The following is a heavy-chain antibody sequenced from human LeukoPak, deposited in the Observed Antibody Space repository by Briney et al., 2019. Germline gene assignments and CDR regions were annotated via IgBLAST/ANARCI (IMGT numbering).Heavy chain of an antibody. CDR3: AKTSRAVAGISLDY. CDR1: GFTFSSYG. V-gene: IGHV3-30*18. Sequence: GRSLRLSCAASGFTFSSYGMHWVRQAPGKGLEWVAVISYDGSNKYYADSVKGRFTISRDNSKNTLYLQMNSLRAEDTAVYYCAKTSRAVAGISLDYWGQGTLVTVSS. J-gene: IGHJ4*02. D-gene: IGHD6-19*01. CDR2: ISYDGSNK.